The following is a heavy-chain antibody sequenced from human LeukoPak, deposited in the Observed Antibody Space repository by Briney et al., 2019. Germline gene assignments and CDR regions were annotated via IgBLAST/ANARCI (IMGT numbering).Heavy chain of an antibody. CDR2: IIPIFGTA. J-gene: IGHJ5*02. CDR3: ARDRSVVGATYNWFDP. V-gene: IGHV1-69*13. CDR1: VGTLSSYA. Sequence: SVKVSCKASVGTLSSYAISWVRQAPGQGLEWMGGIIPIFGTANYAQKFQGRVTITADESTSTAYMELSSLRSEDTAVYYCARDRSVVGATYNWFDPWGQGTLVTVSS. D-gene: IGHD1-26*01.